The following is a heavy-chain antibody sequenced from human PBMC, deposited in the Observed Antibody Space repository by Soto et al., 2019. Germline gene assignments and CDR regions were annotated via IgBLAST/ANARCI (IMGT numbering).Heavy chain of an antibody. CDR2: IVVGSGNT. V-gene: IGHV1-58*01. J-gene: IGHJ6*02. CDR1: GFTFTSSA. CDR3: AAGLGGDYGDYPDYYYYYGMDV. D-gene: IGHD4-17*01. Sequence: GASVKVSCKASGFTFTSSAVQWVRQARGQRLEWVGWIVVGSGNTNYAQKFQERVTITRDMSTSTAYMELSSLRSEDTAVYYCAAGLGGDYGDYPDYYYYYGMDVWGQGTTVTVSS.